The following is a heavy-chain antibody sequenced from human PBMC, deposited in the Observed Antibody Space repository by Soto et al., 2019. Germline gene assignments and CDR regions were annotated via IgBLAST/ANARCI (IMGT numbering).Heavy chain of an antibody. CDR2: ISAYNGNT. CDR1: GYTFTCYG. CDR3: ARDKGYYDSSGYYYSADY. Sequence: QVQLVQSGAEVKKPGASVKVSCKASGYTFTCYGISWVRQAPGQGLEWMGWISAYNGNTNYAQKLQGRVTMTTDTSTSTAYMELRSLRSDDTAVYYCARDKGYYDSSGYYYSADYWGQGTLVTVSS. J-gene: IGHJ4*02. V-gene: IGHV1-18*01. D-gene: IGHD3-22*01.